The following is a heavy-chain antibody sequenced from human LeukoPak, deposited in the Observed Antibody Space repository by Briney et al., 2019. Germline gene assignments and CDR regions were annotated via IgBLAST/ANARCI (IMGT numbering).Heavy chain of an antibody. Sequence: GGSLRLSCAASGFTFSSYAMHWVRQAPGKGLEWVAVISYDGSNKYYADSVKGRFTISRDNSKNTLYLQMNSLRAEDTAVYYCARQYVDIVATIFGICAFDIWGQGTMVTVSS. CDR1: GFTFSSYA. CDR3: ARQYVDIVATIFGICAFDI. CDR2: ISYDGSNK. D-gene: IGHD5-12*01. J-gene: IGHJ3*02. V-gene: IGHV3-30-3*01.